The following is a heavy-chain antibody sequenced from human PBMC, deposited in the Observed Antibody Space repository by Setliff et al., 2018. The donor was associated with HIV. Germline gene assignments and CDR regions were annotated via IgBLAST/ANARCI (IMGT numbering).Heavy chain of an antibody. D-gene: IGHD2-2*03. V-gene: IGHV4-61*09. Sequence: SETLSLTCTVSGDSMNSVSYSWAWLRQSAGKGPEWIGQVYARGSANYNPSLTSRVTISVPTSKNQFSLNLNSVTAADTATYYCARAKTIGSSALFLDPWGQGTPVTVSS. CDR2: VYARGSA. CDR1: GDSMNSVSYS. CDR3: ARAKTIGSSALFLDP. J-gene: IGHJ5*02.